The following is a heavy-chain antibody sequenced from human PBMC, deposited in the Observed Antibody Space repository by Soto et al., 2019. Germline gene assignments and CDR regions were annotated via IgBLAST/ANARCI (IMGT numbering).Heavy chain of an antibody. D-gene: IGHD3-10*01. V-gene: IGHV3-7*04. Sequence: EVQLVKSGGGLVQPGGSLRLSCVASGFTFSSYWMCWVRQVPGKGLEWVANIKEDGSEIHYVDSVKGRFTISRDNAKNSLYLQMSSLRVEDTAVYHCVRSSGWTGDYWGQGILVTVSS. CDR1: GFTFSSYW. J-gene: IGHJ4*02. CDR3: VRSSGWTGDY. CDR2: IKEDGSEI.